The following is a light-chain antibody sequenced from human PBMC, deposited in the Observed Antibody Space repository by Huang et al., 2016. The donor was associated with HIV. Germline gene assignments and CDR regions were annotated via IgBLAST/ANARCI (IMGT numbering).Light chain of an antibody. V-gene: IGKV1-39*01. CDR3: QQSHSIIEWT. CDR1: EDIYNY. Sequence: DIQMTQSPSSLSASVGDRVTITCRTSEDIYNYLNWYQHKPGKAPKLLIYAASSLQGGVPPRFSGSGSGTDFTLTISSLQPEDSAIYYCQQSHSIIEWTFGQGTKVEI. CDR2: AAS. J-gene: IGKJ1*01.